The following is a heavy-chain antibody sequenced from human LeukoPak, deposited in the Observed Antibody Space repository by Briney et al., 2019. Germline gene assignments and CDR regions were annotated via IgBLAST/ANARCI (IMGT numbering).Heavy chain of an antibody. J-gene: IGHJ5*02. CDR2: ISAYNGNT. CDR1: GYTFTSYG. V-gene: IGHV1-18*01. Sequence: ASVKVSCKASGYTFTSYGISWVRQAPGQGLEWMGWISAYNGNTNYAQKLQGRVTMTTDTSTSTAYMELRSLRSDDTAVYYCAGGVVVAATSPRVDMFDLWGQGTLVTVSS. D-gene: IGHD2-15*01. CDR3: AGGVVVAATSPRVDMFDL.